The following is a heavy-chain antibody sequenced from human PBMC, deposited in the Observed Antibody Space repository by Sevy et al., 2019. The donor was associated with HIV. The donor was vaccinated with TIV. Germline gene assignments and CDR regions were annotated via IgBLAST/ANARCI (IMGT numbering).Heavy chain of an antibody. J-gene: IGHJ4*02. CDR2: IYHSGST. CDR1: GYSISSGYY. V-gene: IGHV4-38-2*02. D-gene: IGHD6-19*01. CDR3: ARAVHGQWLVEPFDY. Sequence: SETLSLTCTVSGYSISSGYYWGWIRQPPGKGLEWIGSIYHSGSTYYNPSLKSRVTISVDTSKNQFSLKLSSVTAADTAVYYCARAVHGQWLVEPFDYWGQGTLVTVSS.